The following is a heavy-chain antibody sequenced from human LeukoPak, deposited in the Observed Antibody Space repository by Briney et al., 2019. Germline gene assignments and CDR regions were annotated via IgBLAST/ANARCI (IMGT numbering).Heavy chain of an antibody. CDR3: AKSSSGYYLDY. J-gene: IGHJ4*02. CDR2: INSDGSST. CDR1: GFTFSSYW. D-gene: IGHD3-22*01. Sequence: GGSPRLSCAASGFTFSSYWMHWVRQAPGKGLVWVSRINSDGSSTSYADSVKGRFTISRDNAKNTLYLQMNSLRAEDTAVYYRAKSSSGYYLDYWGQGTLVTVSP. V-gene: IGHV3-74*01.